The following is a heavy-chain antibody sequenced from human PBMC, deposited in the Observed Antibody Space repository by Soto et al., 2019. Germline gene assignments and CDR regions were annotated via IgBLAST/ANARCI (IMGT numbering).Heavy chain of an antibody. V-gene: IGHV3-21*01. CDR2: ISSSSSYI. CDR1: GFTFSSYS. J-gene: IGHJ4*02. Sequence: PGGSLRLSCAASGFTFSSYSMNWVRQAPGKGLEWVSTISSSSSYIYYAGSVKGRFTISRDNAKNSLYLQMNSLRAEGTAVYYCARDMVRGVSPIDYWGQGTLVTVSS. CDR3: ARDMVRGVSPIDY. D-gene: IGHD3-10*01.